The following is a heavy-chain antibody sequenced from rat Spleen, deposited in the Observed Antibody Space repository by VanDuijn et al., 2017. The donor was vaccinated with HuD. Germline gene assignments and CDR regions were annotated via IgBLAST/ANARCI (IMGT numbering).Heavy chain of an antibody. Sequence: EVKLVESGGGLVQPGRSLKLSCAASGFNFNDYWMGWVRQAPGKGLEWIGEINKVSSTINYTQSLKDKFTISRENAQNTLYLQMSKLGSEDTAIYYCARERFYSGGYFDYWGQGVMVTVSS. CDR2: INKVSSTI. CDR1: GFNFNDYW. D-gene: IGHD1-1*01. J-gene: IGHJ2*01. CDR3: ARERFYSGGYFDY. V-gene: IGHV4-2*01.